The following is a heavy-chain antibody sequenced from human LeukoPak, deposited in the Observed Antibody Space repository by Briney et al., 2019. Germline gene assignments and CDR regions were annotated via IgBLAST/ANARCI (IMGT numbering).Heavy chain of an antibody. V-gene: IGHV1-8*01. J-gene: IGHJ5*02. CDR3: ARDVVPAASWFDP. D-gene: IGHD2-2*01. Sequence: VASVKVSCKASGYTFTSYDINWVRQATGQGLEWMGWMNPNSGNTGYAQKFQGRVTMTRNTSISTAYMELSRLRSDDTAVYYCARDVVPAASWFDPWGQGTLVTVSS. CDR1: GYTFTSYD. CDR2: MNPNSGNT.